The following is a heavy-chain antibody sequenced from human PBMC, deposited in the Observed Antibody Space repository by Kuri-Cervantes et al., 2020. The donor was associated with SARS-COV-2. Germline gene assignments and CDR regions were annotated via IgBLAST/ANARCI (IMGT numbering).Heavy chain of an antibody. CDR2: INHSGST. V-gene: IGHV4-34*01. Sequence: SETLSLTCAVYGGSFSGYYWSWIRQPPGRGLEWIGEINHSGSTNYNPSLKSRVTISVDTSKNQFSPKLSSVTAADTAVYYCARHEGSAGSAFDIWGQGTMVTVSS. CDR3: ARHEGSAGSAFDI. J-gene: IGHJ3*02. CDR1: GGSFSGYY. D-gene: IGHD3-10*01.